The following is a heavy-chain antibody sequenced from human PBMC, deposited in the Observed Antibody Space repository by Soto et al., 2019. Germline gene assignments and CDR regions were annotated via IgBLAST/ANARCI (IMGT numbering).Heavy chain of an antibody. CDR2: IVVGSGNT. Sequence: GASVKVSCKASGFTFTGSAVQWVRQARGQRLEWIGWIVVGSGNTNYAQKFQERVTITRDMSTSTAYMELSSLRSEDTAVYYCAADLGCSGGSCYSHYYYYGMDVWGQGTTVTVAS. CDR3: AADLGCSGGSCYSHYYYYGMDV. J-gene: IGHJ6*02. CDR1: GFTFTGSA. V-gene: IGHV1-58*01. D-gene: IGHD2-15*01.